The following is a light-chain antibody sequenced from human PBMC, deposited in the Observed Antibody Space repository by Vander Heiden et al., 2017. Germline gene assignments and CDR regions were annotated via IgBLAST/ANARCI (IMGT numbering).Light chain of an antibody. CDR2: AAS. Sequence: DIQMTQSPSSLSASVGDRVTITCRASQRITSYLNWYQQKPGKAPKLLMYAASNLQSGVPSRFSGSGSGTDFTLTISSLQPEDVATYHCQQTARIPLTFGGGTKVEIK. CDR3: QQTARIPLT. J-gene: IGKJ4*01. CDR1: QRITSY. V-gene: IGKV1-39*01.